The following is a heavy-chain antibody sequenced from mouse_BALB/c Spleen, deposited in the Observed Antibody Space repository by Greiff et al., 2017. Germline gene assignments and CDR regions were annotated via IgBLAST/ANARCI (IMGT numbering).Heavy chain of an antibody. D-gene: IGHD1-2*01. Sequence: QVQLKESGAELMKPGASVKISCKATGYTFSSYWIEWVKQRPGHGLEWIGEILPGSGSTNYNEKFKGKATFTADTSSNTAYMQLSSLTSEDSAVYYCARKGLLRLWYFDGWGAGTTVTVSS. J-gene: IGHJ1*01. CDR3: ARKGLLRLWYFDG. CDR1: GYTFSSYW. CDR2: ILPGSGST. V-gene: IGHV1-9*01.